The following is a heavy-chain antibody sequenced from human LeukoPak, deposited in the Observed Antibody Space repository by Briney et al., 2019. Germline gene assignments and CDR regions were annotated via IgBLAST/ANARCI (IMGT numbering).Heavy chain of an antibody. V-gene: IGHV4-59*11. D-gene: IGHD2-15*01. J-gene: IGHJ4*02. CDR1: GDSITTHP. CDR3: SRLAKCDGNCYSFDL. Sequence: KPSETLSLTCTVSGDSITTHPWSWVRQTSGKGVDYIGFIDSNGNTNYNPSLKTRVIISSDTSTNQISLTLNSVAAADTAVYYCSRLAKCDGNCYSFDLWGQGMLVTVSS. CDR2: IDSNGNT.